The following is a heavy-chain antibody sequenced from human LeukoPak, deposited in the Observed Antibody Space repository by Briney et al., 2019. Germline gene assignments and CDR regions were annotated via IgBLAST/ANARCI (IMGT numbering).Heavy chain of an antibody. V-gene: IGHV3-23*01. CDR1: GFIFSNNY. CDR3: AITRSYYYDSSGYYPHYFDY. J-gene: IGHJ4*02. Sequence: PGGSLRLSCAASGFIFSNNYMSWVRQAPGKGLEWVSAISGSGGSTYYADSVKGRFTISRDNSKNTLYLQMNSLRAEDTAVYYCAITRSYYYDSSGYYPHYFDYWGQGTLVTVSS. D-gene: IGHD3-22*01. CDR2: ISGSGGST.